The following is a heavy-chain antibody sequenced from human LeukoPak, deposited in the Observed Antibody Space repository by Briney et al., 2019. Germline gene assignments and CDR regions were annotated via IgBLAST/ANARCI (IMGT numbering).Heavy chain of an antibody. J-gene: IGHJ4*02. Sequence: GGSLRLSCAASGFTFSSYAMHWVRQAPGKGLEWVSGISWNSGSIGYADSVKGRFTISRDNAKNSLYLQMNSLRAEDTALYYCAKDSGSSGWYKGIDYWGQGTLVAVSS. D-gene: IGHD6-19*01. CDR3: AKDSGSSGWYKGIDY. V-gene: IGHV3-9*01. CDR1: GFTFSSYA. CDR2: ISWNSGSI.